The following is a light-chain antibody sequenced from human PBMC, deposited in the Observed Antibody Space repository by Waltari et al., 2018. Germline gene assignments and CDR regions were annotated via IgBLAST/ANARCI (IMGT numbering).Light chain of an antibody. V-gene: IGKV3-11*01. CDR1: QSVISY. CDR3: QQRSNWPPYT. Sequence: EIVLTQSPATLSLSPGERATLSCRASQSVISYLAWYQQKPGQPPRLLIYDASNRATGIPARFSGSGSGTDFTLTISSLEPEDFAVYYCQQRSNWPPYTFGQGTKMEIK. J-gene: IGKJ2*01. CDR2: DAS.